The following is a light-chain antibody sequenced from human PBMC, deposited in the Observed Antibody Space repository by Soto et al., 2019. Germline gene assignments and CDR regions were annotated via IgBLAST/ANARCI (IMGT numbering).Light chain of an antibody. CDR2: AAS. J-gene: IGKJ3*01. V-gene: IGKV1-27*01. Sequence: DIQMTQSPSSLSASVADRVTITCRASQDISNYLAWYQQKPGKVPKLLIYAASTLQSGVPSRFSGSGSGTEFTLSISSLQPEDVATYYCQKCDSAPFTFGPGTKLDIK. CDR1: QDISNY. CDR3: QKCDSAPFT.